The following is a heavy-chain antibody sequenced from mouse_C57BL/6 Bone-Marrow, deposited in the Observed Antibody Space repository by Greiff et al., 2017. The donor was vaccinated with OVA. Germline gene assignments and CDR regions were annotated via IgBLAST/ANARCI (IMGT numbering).Heavy chain of an antibody. D-gene: IGHD1-1*01. CDR3: AREEGIYYWFAY. Sequence: VQLQQSGAELMKPGASVKLSCKATGYTFTGYWIEWVKQRPGHGLEWIGEILPGSGSTNYNEKFKGKATFTADKSSNTAYMQLNSLTTEDSAIYYCAREEGIYYWFAYWGQGTLVTVAA. V-gene: IGHV1-9*01. J-gene: IGHJ3*01. CDR2: ILPGSGST. CDR1: GYTFTGYW.